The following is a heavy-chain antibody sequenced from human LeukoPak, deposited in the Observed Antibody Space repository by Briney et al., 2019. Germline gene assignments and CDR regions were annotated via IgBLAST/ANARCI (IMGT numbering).Heavy chain of an antibody. CDR3: ARALRIAADWFDP. Sequence: ASVRISCKASGYTFTTYGITWVRQAPGKGLEWMGWISAYNGDTSYAQNLQDRVTMATDTSTSTAYMELRSLISDDTAVYYCARALRIAADWFDPWGQGTLVTVSS. CDR1: GYTFTTYG. D-gene: IGHD6-13*01. V-gene: IGHV1-18*01. CDR2: ISAYNGDT. J-gene: IGHJ5*02.